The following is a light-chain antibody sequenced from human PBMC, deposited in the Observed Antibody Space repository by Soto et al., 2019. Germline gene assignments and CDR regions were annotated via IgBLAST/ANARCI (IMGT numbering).Light chain of an antibody. CDR2: EVS. CDR1: SSDVGGYNY. CDR3: SSYAGSNTHYV. V-gene: IGLV2-8*01. Sequence: QSALTQPPSASGSPGKSVTISCTGTSSDVGGYNYVSWYQQHPGKAPKLMIYEVSKRPSGVPDRFSGSKSGNTASLTVSGLQAEDEADYYCSSYAGSNTHYVFGTGIKLTVL. J-gene: IGLJ1*01.